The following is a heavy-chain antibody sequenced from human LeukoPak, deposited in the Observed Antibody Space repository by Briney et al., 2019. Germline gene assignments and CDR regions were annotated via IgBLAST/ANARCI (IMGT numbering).Heavy chain of an antibody. CDR2: INPNSGGI. V-gene: IGHV1-2*02. D-gene: IGHD6-19*01. CDR3: AVIAVAGTYFQH. Sequence: GASVKVSCKASGYTFTGYYMHWVRQAPGQGLEWMGWINPNSGGINYAQKFQGGVTMTRDTSISTAYMELSRLRSDDTAVYYCAVIAVAGTYFQHWGQGTLVTVSS. J-gene: IGHJ1*01. CDR1: GYTFTGYY.